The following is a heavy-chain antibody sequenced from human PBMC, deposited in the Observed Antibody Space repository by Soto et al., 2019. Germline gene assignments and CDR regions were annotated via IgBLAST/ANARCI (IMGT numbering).Heavy chain of an antibody. V-gene: IGHV3-33*01. J-gene: IGHJ4*02. CDR3: ARANSVFRFQLLPFFGY. CDR2: IRYDGSNR. Sequence: QVQLVESGGGVVQPGRSLRLSCETSGFTFRTYGIHWVRQSPGKGLEWVAVIRYDGSNRDYADSVKGRFTISRDNSKNTVYLQMNTLRVEGTALDYCARANSVFRFQLLPFFGYWGQGTLVTVSS. CDR1: GFTFRTYG. D-gene: IGHD2-2*01.